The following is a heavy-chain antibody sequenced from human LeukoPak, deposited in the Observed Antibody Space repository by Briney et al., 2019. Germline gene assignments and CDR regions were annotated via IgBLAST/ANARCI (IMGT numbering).Heavy chain of an antibody. CDR1: GGSISSYY. V-gene: IGHV4-59*01. Sequence: SETLSLTCTVSGGSISSYYWSWIRQPPGKGLEWIGYIYYSGSTNYNPSLKSRVTISVDTSKNQFSLKLSPETAADTAVYYCARGIVWFDPWGQGTLVTVSS. CDR2: IYYSGST. J-gene: IGHJ5*02. D-gene: IGHD1-26*01. CDR3: ARGIVWFDP.